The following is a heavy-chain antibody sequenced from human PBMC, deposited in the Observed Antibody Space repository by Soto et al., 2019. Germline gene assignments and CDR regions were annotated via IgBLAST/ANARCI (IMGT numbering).Heavy chain of an antibody. D-gene: IGHD4-17*01. J-gene: IGHJ4*02. V-gene: IGHV1-69*02. CDR1: GGTFSSYT. Sequence: QVQLVQSGAEVKKPGSSVKVSCKASGGTFSSYTISWVRQAPGQGLEWMGRIIPILGIANYAQKFQGRVTITADKSTSTAYMELSSLRSEDTAVYYCARGIDYGGNSIDYWGQGTLVTVSS. CDR3: ARGIDYGGNSIDY. CDR2: IIPILGIA.